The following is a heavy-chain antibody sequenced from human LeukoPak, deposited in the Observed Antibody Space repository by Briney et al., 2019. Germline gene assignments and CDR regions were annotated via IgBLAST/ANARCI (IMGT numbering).Heavy chain of an antibody. V-gene: IGHV4-34*01. J-gene: IGHJ6*03. CDR1: GGSFSGYY. CDR2: INHSGST. D-gene: IGHD5-24*01. Sequence: SETLSLTCAVYGGSFSGYYWSWIRQPPGKGLEWIGEINHSGSTNYNPSLKSRVTISVDTSKNQFSLKLSSVTAADTAVYYCARGTSIVRSDGYSYYYYMDVWGKGTTVTVSS. CDR3: ARGTSIVRSDGYSYYYYMDV.